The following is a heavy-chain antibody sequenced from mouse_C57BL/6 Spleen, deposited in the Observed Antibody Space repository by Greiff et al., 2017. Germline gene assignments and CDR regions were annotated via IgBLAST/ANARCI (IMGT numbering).Heavy chain of an antibody. CDR1: GYTFTGYG. CDR3: NYYGSGYYFDY. D-gene: IGHD1-1*01. Sequence: VKLLESGAELARPGASVKLSCKASGYTFTGYGISWVKQSTGKGLEWIGVIYPRSGNTNYNEKFKGKDTLTADKSSSTAYMELRSLTSEDSAVYFGNYYGSGYYFDYWGQGTTLTVSS. V-gene: IGHV1-81*01. CDR2: IYPRSGNT. J-gene: IGHJ2*01.